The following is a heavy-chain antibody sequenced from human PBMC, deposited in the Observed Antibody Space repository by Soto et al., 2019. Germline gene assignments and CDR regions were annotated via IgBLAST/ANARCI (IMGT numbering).Heavy chain of an antibody. CDR1: GFTFSSYA. J-gene: IGHJ4*02. CDR2: ISYDGSNK. V-gene: IGHV3-30-3*01. D-gene: IGHD3-22*01. Sequence: HPGGSLRLSCAASGFTFSSYAMHWVRQAPGKGLEWVAVISYDGSNKYYADSVKGRFTISRDNSKNTLYLQMNSLRAEDTAVYYCARSTVYYDPIDYWGQGTLVTVSS. CDR3: ARSTVYYDPIDY.